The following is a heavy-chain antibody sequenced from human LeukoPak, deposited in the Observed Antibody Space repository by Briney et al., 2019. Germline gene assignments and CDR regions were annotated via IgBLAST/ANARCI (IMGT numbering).Heavy chain of an antibody. CDR1: GFTFSGYA. CDR3: AKDDFWSGYSPFDY. V-gene: IGHV3-23*01. CDR2: ISGSGGST. D-gene: IGHD3-3*01. J-gene: IGHJ4*02. Sequence: GGSLRLSCAASGFTFSGYAMSWVRQAPGKGLEWVSAISGSGGSTYYADSVKGRFTISRDNSKNTLYLQMNSLRAEDTAVYYCAKDDFWSGYSPFDYWGQGTLVTVSS.